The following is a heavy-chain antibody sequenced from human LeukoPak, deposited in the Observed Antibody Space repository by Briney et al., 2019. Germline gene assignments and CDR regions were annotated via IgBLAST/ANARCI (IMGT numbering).Heavy chain of an antibody. V-gene: IGHV3-21*06. Sequence: PGGSLRLSCAVSGFTFSGYSMNWVRQAPGKGLEWVSFISSSSSYIYYADSVKGRFTISRDNAKNSLFLQMNSLRAEDTAIYYCARGSSSWYYFDYWGQGTLVTVSS. CDR2: ISSSSSYI. D-gene: IGHD6-13*01. J-gene: IGHJ4*02. CDR3: ARGSSSWYYFDY. CDR1: GFTFSGYS.